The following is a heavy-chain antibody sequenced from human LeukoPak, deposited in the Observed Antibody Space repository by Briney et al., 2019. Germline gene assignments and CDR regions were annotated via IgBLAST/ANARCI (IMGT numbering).Heavy chain of an antibody. CDR2: IGTAGDT. D-gene: IGHD3-3*01. CDR3: ARGTWSGYLKYFDY. J-gene: IGHJ4*02. Sequence: SGRSLRLSCAASGFTFSSYDMHWVRQATGKGLEWVSAIGTAGDTYYPGSVKGRFTISRENAKNSLYLQMNSLRAGDTAVYYCARGTWSGYLKYFDYWGQGTLVTVSS. V-gene: IGHV3-13*01. CDR1: GFTFSSYD.